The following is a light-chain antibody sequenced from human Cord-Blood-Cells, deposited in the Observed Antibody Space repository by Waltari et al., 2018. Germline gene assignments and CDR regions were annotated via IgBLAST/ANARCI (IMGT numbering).Light chain of an antibody. CDR2: GAS. J-gene: IGKJ4*01. CDR3: QQYNNWPPLT. V-gene: IGKV3-15*01. Sequence: EIVLTQSPATLSVSPGERANLSCRARQIVSSNLAWYQQKPGQAPRLLIYGASTRATGIPARFSGSGSGTEFTLTISSLQSEDFAVYYCQQYNNWPPLTFGGGTKVEIK. CDR1: QIVSSN.